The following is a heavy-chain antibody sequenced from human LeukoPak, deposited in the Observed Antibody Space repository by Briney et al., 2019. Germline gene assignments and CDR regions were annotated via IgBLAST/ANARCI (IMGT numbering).Heavy chain of an antibody. Sequence: GGSLRLSCAASGFTFSRFWMSWVRQAPGKGLEWVANIKQDGSEKYYVDSVKGRFTISRDNAKNSLYLQMNSLRAEDTAIYYCAKQEAYDFWSGGYFDPWGQGTLVTVSS. D-gene: IGHD3-3*01. CDR3: AKQEAYDFWSGGYFDP. CDR2: IKQDGSEK. V-gene: IGHV3-7*05. CDR1: GFTFSRFW. J-gene: IGHJ5*02.